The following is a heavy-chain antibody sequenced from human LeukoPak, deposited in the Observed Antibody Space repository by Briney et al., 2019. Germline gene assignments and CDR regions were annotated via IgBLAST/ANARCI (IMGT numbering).Heavy chain of an antibody. V-gene: IGHV3-11*04. CDR2: ISSSGSTI. J-gene: IGHJ4*02. Sequence: SGGSLRLSCAASGFTFSDYYMSWIRQAPGKGLEWVSYISSSGSTIYYADSVKGRFTISRDNAKNPLYLQMNSLRAEDTAVYYCARGSAPAYYYDSSGYFFDYWGQGTLVTVSS. CDR3: ARGSAPAYYYDSSGYFFDY. CDR1: GFTFSDYY. D-gene: IGHD3-22*01.